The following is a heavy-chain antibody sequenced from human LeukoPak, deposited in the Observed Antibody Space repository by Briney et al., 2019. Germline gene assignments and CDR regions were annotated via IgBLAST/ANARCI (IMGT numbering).Heavy chain of an antibody. J-gene: IGHJ4*02. CDR3: ARPREPLRGVVGATAYYFDY. CDR1: GFTFSSYA. CDR2: ISSNGGST. D-gene: IGHD1-26*01. V-gene: IGHV3-64*01. Sequence: PGGSLRLSCAASGFTFSSYAMHWVRQAPGKGLEYVSAISSNGGSTYYANSVKGRFTISRDNSKNTLYLQMGSLRAEDMAVYYCARPREPLRGVVGATAYYFDYWGQGTLVTVSS.